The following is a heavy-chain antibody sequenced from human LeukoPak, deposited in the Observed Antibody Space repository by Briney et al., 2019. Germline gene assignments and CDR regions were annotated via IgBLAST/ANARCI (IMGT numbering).Heavy chain of an antibody. CDR3: ARVVVVVAARYNWFDP. Sequence: GASVKVSCKASGYTFTGYYMHWVRQAPGQGLEWMGWINPNSGGTNYAQKVQGRVTMTRDTSISTAYMELSRLRSDDTAVYYCARVVVVVAARYNWFDPWGQGTLVTVSS. V-gene: IGHV1-2*02. CDR1: GYTFTGYY. D-gene: IGHD2-15*01. J-gene: IGHJ5*02. CDR2: INPNSGGT.